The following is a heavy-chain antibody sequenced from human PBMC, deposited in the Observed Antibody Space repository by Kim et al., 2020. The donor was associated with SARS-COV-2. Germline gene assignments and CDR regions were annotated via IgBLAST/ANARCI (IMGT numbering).Heavy chain of an antibody. V-gene: IGHV3-53*01. J-gene: IGHJ4*02. CDR2: CYSGGGT. Sequence: GGSLRLSCAASGFTVSSNYLSWVRQAPGKGLGWVSVCYSGGGTYYADPVKGRFTISRDNSKNTLYLHMNSLRAENTAVNNFARDRYWGQGTLVTVYS. CDR1: GFTVSSNY. CDR3: ARDRY.